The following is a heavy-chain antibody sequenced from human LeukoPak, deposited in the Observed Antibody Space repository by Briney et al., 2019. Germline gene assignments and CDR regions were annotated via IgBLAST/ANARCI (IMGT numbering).Heavy chain of an antibody. CDR2: INSDGSRT. CDR1: GLTISGYW. V-gene: IGHV3-74*01. Sequence: GGSLRLSCAASGLTISGYWMQWVRQAPGKGLVWVSGINSDGSRTGYADSVKGRFTISRDNAKNTLYLQMSSLRADDTAVYYCARMVGAASLGDYWGQGTLVTVSS. J-gene: IGHJ4*02. CDR3: ARMVGAASLGDY. D-gene: IGHD2-15*01.